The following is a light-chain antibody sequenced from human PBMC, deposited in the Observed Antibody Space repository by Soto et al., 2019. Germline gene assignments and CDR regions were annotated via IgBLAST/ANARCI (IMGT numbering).Light chain of an antibody. CDR1: SSDVGGYNY. CDR2: EVS. V-gene: IGLV2-14*01. CDR3: SSYTSSSTQV. Sequence: QSVLTQPASVSGSPGQSITISCTGTSSDVGGYNYVSWYQQHPGKAPKRMIYEVSNRPSGVSNRFSGSKSGNTASLTISGLQAEDEADYYCSSYTSSSTQVFGGGTKVTVL. J-gene: IGLJ3*02.